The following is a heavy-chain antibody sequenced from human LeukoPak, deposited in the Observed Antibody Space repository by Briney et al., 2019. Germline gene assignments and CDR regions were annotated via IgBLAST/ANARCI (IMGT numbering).Heavy chain of an antibody. D-gene: IGHD2-15*01. CDR2: IAGTSDDT. CDR1: GFTVDNNA. CDR3: ARRHCSGGRCYLGY. J-gene: IGHJ4*02. V-gene: IGHV3-23*01. Sequence: RGSLRLSCAASGFTVDNNAMSWGRQAPGTGLEWVSDIAGTSDDTYYADSVKGRFTVSRDNSKNTLYLQMNNVRAEDTAVYYCARRHCSGGRCYLGYWGQGTLVTVSS.